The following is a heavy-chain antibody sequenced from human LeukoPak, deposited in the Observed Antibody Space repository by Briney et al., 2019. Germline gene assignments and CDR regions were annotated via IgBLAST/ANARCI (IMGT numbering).Heavy chain of an antibody. D-gene: IGHD6-13*01. Sequence: GGSLRLSCVASGFTFSDYYMGWIRQAPGKGLEWVSAISGSGGSTYYADSVKGRFTISRDNSKNTLYLQMNSLRAEDTAVYYCAKDRVIAAAGTDFEGFDYWGQGTLVTVSS. CDR1: GFTFSDYY. CDR2: ISGSGGST. J-gene: IGHJ4*02. V-gene: IGHV3-23*01. CDR3: AKDRVIAAAGTDFEGFDY.